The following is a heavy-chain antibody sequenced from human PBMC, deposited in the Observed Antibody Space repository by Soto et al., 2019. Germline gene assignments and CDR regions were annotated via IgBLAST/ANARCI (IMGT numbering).Heavy chain of an antibody. D-gene: IGHD3-9*01. V-gene: IGHV4-34*01. CDR1: GGSFSGYY. J-gene: IGHJ6*02. CDR2: INHSGST. CDR3: ARRRSLRYFDWTYYYYGMDV. Sequence: KPSETLSLTCAVYGGSFSGYYWSWIRQPPGKGLEWIGEINHSGSTNYNPSLKSRVTISVDTSKNQFSLKLSSVTAADTAVYYCARRRSLRYFDWTYYYYGMDVWGQGTTVTVSS.